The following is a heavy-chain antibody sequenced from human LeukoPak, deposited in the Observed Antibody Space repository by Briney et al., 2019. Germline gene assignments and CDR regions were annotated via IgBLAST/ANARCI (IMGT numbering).Heavy chain of an antibody. V-gene: IGHV3-30*02. CDR3: AKGVEGWLGNWFDP. CDR1: GFTFSSYG. J-gene: IGHJ5*02. D-gene: IGHD5-12*01. Sequence: PGGSLRLSCAASGFTFSSYGMHWVRQAPGKGLEWVAFIRYDGSNKYYVDSVKGRFTISRDNSKNTLYLQMNSLRAEDTAVYYCAKGVEGWLGNWFDPWGQGTLVTVSS. CDR2: IRYDGSNK.